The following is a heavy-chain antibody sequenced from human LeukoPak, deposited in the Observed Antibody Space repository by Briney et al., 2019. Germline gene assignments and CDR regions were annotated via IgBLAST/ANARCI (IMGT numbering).Heavy chain of an antibody. CDR1: GFTFSSYG. Sequence: GGSLRLSCAASGFTFSSYGMHWVRQAPGKGLEWVAVISYDGSNKYYADSVKGRFTISRDNSKNTLYLQMNSLRAEDTAVYYCAKDHEPAAPYGMDVWGQGTTVTVSS. CDR3: AKDHEPAAPYGMDV. D-gene: IGHD2-2*01. V-gene: IGHV3-30*18. CDR2: ISYDGSNK. J-gene: IGHJ6*02.